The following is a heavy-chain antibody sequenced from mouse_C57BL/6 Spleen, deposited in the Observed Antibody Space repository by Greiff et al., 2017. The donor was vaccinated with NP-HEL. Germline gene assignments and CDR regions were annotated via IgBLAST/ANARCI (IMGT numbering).Heavy chain of an antibody. V-gene: IGHV1-80*01. D-gene: IGHD2-13*01. CDR3: ARTALGEMTTGDY. CDR1: GYAFSSYW. CDR2: IYPGDGDT. Sequence: VKLQESGAELVKPGASVKISCKASGYAFSSYWMNWVKQRPGKGLEWIGQIYPGDGDTNYNGKFKGKATLTADKSSSTAYRQLSSLTSEDSAVYFCARTALGEMTTGDYWGQGTTLTVSS. J-gene: IGHJ2*01.